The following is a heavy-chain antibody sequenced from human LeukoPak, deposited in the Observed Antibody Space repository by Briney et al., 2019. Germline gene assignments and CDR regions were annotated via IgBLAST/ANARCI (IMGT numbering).Heavy chain of an antibody. Sequence: PGASLKISCKGSGYSFTSYWISWVRQMPGKGLEWMGRIDPSDSYTNYSPSFQGHVTISADKSISTAYLQWSSLKASDTAMYYCASLVGYCTNGVCPPDAFDIWGQGTMVTVSS. CDR3: ASLVGYCTNGVCPPDAFDI. CDR2: IDPSDSYT. D-gene: IGHD2-8*01. V-gene: IGHV5-10-1*01. CDR1: GYSFTSYW. J-gene: IGHJ3*02.